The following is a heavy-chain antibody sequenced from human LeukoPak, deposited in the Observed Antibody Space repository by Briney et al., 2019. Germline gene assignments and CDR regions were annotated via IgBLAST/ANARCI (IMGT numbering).Heavy chain of an antibody. D-gene: IGHD3-9*01. CDR3: ARGSVRDILTGYYFDY. J-gene: IGHJ4*02. CDR2: IIPIFGTA. Sequence: GSSVKVSCKASGGTFSSYAISWVRQAPGQGLEWMGRIIPIFGTANYAQKFQGRVTITTDESTSTAYMELSSLRSEDTAVYYCARGSVRDILTGYYFDYWGREPWSPSPQ. CDR1: GGTFSSYA. V-gene: IGHV1-69*05.